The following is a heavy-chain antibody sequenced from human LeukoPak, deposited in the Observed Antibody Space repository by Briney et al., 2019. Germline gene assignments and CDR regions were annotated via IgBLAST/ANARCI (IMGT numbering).Heavy chain of an antibody. J-gene: IGHJ6*02. Sequence: GGSLRLSCVASGFMFNKYGMSWVRQAPGKGLEWVSIISGGGGRTYYGDSVKGRFTISRDNSKNTLYLQMNSLRAEDTAVYYCARAGSTSDYYYYYGMDVWGQGTTVTVSS. D-gene: IGHD2-2*01. CDR2: ISGGGGRT. V-gene: IGHV3-23*01. CDR3: ARAGSTSDYYYYYGMDV. CDR1: GFMFNKYG.